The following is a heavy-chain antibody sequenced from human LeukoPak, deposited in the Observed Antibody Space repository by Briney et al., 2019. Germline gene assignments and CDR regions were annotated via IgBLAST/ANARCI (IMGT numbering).Heavy chain of an antibody. D-gene: IGHD2/OR15-2a*01. CDR2: IRSQADSYAT. V-gene: IGHV3-73*01. J-gene: IGHJ5*02. CDR3: TAHLLYCNTTDCAPRGFDP. Sequence: VGSLKLSCAASGFSFSGSAIHWVRQTSGKGLEWIGRIRSQADSYATAYSVSVKGRFSISRDDSKNTAYLQMNSLRAEDTAVYYCTAHLLYCNTTDCAPRGFDPWGQGTLVTVSS. CDR1: GFSFSGSA.